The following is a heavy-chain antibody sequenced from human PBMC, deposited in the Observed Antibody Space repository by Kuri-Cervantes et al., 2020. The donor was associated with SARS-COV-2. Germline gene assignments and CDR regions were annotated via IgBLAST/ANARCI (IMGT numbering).Heavy chain of an antibody. D-gene: IGHD1-7*01. J-gene: IGHJ6*03. CDR2: IYYSGST. Sequence: ESLTHFCTDSGGSISSGDYYWSWIRQPPGKGLEWIGYIYYSGSTYYNPSLKSRVTISVDTSKNQFSLKLSSVTAADTAVYYCARTLASITGTYMDVWGKRTTVTVSS. V-gene: IGHV4-30-4*08. CDR1: GGSISSGDYY. CDR3: ARTLASITGTYMDV.